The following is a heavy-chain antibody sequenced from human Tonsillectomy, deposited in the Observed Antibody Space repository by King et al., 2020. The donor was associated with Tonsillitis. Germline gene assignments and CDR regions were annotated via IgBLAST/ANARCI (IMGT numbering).Heavy chain of an antibody. Sequence: QLVQSGAEVKKPGTSVKVSCKTSGYTFTDYYIHWVRQAPGQGLEWMAWIKPNSGTTDYAQKFQGRVTLTSDTSITTAYMELSGLTSDDTAVYYCARNCGGDCYVDFDFWGQGTLITVSS. CDR2: IKPNSGTT. CDR1: GYTFTDYY. D-gene: IGHD2-21*02. V-gene: IGHV1-2*02. CDR3: ARNCGGDCYVDFDF. J-gene: IGHJ4*02.